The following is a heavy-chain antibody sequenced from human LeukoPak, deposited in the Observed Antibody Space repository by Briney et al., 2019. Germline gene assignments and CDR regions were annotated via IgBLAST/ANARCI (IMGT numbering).Heavy chain of an antibody. J-gene: IGHJ4*02. Sequence: GGSLILSFAASGFPFMNYWMSWVRQAPGKGQEWVANIKTDGGEKHYLDSVKGRFTISRDNAKNSLYLQMNSLRDEDTAVYYCTRDNNNLFDYWGQGTLVTVSS. V-gene: IGHV3-7*01. CDR2: IKTDGGEK. CDR3: TRDNNNLFDY. CDR1: GFPFMNYW. D-gene: IGHD1/OR15-1a*01.